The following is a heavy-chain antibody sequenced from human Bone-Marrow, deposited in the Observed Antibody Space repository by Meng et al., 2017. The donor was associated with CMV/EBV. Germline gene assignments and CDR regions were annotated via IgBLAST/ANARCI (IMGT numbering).Heavy chain of an antibody. J-gene: IGHJ4*02. CDR3: AGYGDFLLDY. D-gene: IGHD4-17*01. CDR2: IKTGNGNT. CDR1: GYSCTSAA. Sequence: KFSGEDAGYSCTSAARRGVHQAPGQRLEGIGWIKTGNGNTKYSQKCQGRVTITRDTSATTGYMELVSLTSEDTAVYYCAGYGDFLLDYWGQGTLVTVSS. V-gene: IGHV1-3*04.